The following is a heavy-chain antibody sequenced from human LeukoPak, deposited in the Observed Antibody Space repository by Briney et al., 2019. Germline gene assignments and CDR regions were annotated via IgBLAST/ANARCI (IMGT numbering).Heavy chain of an antibody. CDR2: ISSSGSTI. J-gene: IGHJ6*02. V-gene: IGHV3-11*01. CDR1: GFTFSDYY. Sequence: PGGSLRLSCAASGFTFSDYYMSWIRQAPGKGLEWVSYISSSGSTIYYADSVKGRFTISRDNAKNSLYLQMNSLTAEDTAVYYCASNPLLGYCSGGSCPENPYYYYGMDVWGQGTTVTVSS. CDR3: ASNPLLGYCSGGSCPENPYYYYGMDV. D-gene: IGHD2-15*01.